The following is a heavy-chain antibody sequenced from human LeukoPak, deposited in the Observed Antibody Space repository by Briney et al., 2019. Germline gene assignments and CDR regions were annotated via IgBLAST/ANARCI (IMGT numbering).Heavy chain of an antibody. D-gene: IGHD1-26*01. J-gene: IGHJ3*02. CDR2: IKSDGSST. Sequence: SGGSLRLSCAASGFTFSSYWMHWVRQVPGKGLVWVSRIKSDGSSTTYADSVEGRFTISRENAKNTLYLQMNSLRAEDTAVYYCARGGSPPEALGDAFDIWGQGTMVTVS. CDR3: ARGGSPPEALGDAFDI. CDR1: GFTFSSYW. V-gene: IGHV3-74*01.